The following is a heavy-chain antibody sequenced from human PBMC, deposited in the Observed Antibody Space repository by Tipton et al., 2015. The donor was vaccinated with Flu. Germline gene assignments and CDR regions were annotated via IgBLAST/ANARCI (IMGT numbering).Heavy chain of an antibody. V-gene: IGHV4-38-2*02. D-gene: IGHD3-22*01. J-gene: IGHJ4*02. CDR3: ASDHDSSGYFVH. CDR2: MYHSGNT. Sequence: GEALRSGYYWGWIRQPPGKGLEWIGNMYHSGNTHYNPSLKSRVTISVDTSNNQFSLKLTSVTATDTAVYYCASDHDSSGYFVHWGQGTLVTVSS. CDR1: GEALRSGYY.